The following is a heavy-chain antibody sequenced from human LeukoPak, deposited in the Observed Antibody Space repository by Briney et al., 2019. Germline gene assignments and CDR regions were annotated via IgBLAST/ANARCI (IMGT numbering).Heavy chain of an antibody. CDR3: ARDTHYYGSGSYCDY. CDR1: RGTFSSYA. V-gene: IGHV1-69*05. CDR2: IIPIFGTA. D-gene: IGHD3-10*01. Sequence: SVKVSCKASRGTFSSYAISWVRQAPGQGLEWLGRIIPIFGTANYAQKFQGRVTITTDESTSTAYMELSSLRSEDTAVYYCARDTHYYGSGSYCDYWGQGTLVTVFS. J-gene: IGHJ4*02.